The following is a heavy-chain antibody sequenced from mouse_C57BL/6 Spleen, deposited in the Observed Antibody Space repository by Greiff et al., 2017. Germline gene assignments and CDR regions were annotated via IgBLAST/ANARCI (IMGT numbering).Heavy chain of an antibody. CDR1: GYTFTSYG. V-gene: IGHV1-81*01. J-gene: IGHJ1*03. CDR3: ARGAYYSNHWYFDV. D-gene: IGHD2-5*01. CDR2: IYPRSGNT. Sequence: QVQLKQSGAELARPGASVKLSCKASGYTFTSYGISWVKQRTGQGLEWIGEIYPRSGNTYYNEKFKGKATLTADKSSSTAYMELRSLTSEDSAVYFWARGAYYSNHWYFDVWGTGTTVTVSS.